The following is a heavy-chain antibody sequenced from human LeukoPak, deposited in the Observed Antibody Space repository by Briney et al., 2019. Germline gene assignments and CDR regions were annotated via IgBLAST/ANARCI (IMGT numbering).Heavy chain of an antibody. CDR1: GFTFSSYA. CDR3: ARDRGSSHPFPYYGMDV. CDR2: ISYDGSNK. V-gene: IGHV3-30*04. Sequence: GRSPRLSCAASGFTFSSYAMHWVRQAPGKGLEWVAVISYDGSNKYYADSVKGRFTISRDNSKNTLYLQMNSLRAEDTAVYYCARDRGSSHPFPYYGMDVWGQGTTVTVSS. D-gene: IGHD6-13*01. J-gene: IGHJ6*02.